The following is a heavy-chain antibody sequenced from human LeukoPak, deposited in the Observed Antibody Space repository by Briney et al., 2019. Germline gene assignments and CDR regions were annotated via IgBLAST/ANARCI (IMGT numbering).Heavy chain of an antibody. J-gene: IGHJ6*03. CDR1: GGSISSLY. Sequence: SETLSLTCTVPGGSISSLYWSWIRQPPGKGLEWIGYIYYNGNANYSPSLTSRVTISMDTSKNQFSLKLSSVTAADTAVYYCARETYYYYMDVWGKGTTVTVSS. CDR3: ARETYYYYMDV. V-gene: IGHV4-59*11. CDR2: IYYNGNA.